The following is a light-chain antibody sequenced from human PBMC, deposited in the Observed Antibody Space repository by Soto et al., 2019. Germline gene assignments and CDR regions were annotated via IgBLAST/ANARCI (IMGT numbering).Light chain of an antibody. CDR1: QSVSSNF. Sequence: IVLTQSPGTLSLSPGERATLSCRASQSVSSNFLARYQQKPGQAPRLLIYGASSRATGIPDRFSGSGSGTDFTLTISRLEPEDFAVYYCQQCGSSTWTFGQGTTVEIK. CDR2: GAS. V-gene: IGKV3-20*01. J-gene: IGKJ1*01. CDR3: QQCGSSTWT.